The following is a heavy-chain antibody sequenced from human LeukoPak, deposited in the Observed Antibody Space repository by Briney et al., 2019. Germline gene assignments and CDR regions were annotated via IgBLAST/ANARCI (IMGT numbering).Heavy chain of an antibody. V-gene: IGHV1-46*01. CDR2: INPSGGST. CDR1: GYTFTSYY. CDR3: ARGQITIFGVVIIYNWFDP. D-gene: IGHD3-3*01. J-gene: IGHJ5*02. Sequence: GASVKVSCKASGYTFTSYYMHWVRQAPGQGLEWMGIINPSGGSTSYAQKFQGRVTMTRDMSTSTVYMELSSLRSEDTAVYYCARGQITIFGVVIIYNWFDPWGQGTLVTVSS.